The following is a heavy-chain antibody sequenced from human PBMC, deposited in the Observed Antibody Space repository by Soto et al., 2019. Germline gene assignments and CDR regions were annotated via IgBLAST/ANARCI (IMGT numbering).Heavy chain of an antibody. V-gene: IGHV4-39*02. D-gene: IGHD3-10*01. CDR2: IYYSGST. J-gene: IGHJ5*02. CDR3: ARDAYGSGTTP. Sequence: QLQLQESGPGLVKPSETLSLTCTVSGGSISSSSYYWGWIRQPPGKGLEWIGSIYYSGSTYYNPSLKSRVTISVDTSKNQFSLKLSSVTAADTAVYYCARDAYGSGTTPWGQGTLVTVSS. CDR1: GGSISSSSYY.